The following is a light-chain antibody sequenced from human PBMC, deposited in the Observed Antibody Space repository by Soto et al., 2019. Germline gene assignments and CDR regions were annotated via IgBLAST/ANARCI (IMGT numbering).Light chain of an antibody. J-gene: IGKJ4*01. Sequence: DIQLTQSPSSLSASVGDRVTITCRASQSISNYVNWYQQKPGKAPNLLIYAASSLQSGVPLRFSGSESGTDFTLTITSLQIEDFATYYCQQTFSAPLTFGGGTKVEIK. CDR2: AAS. CDR1: QSISNY. CDR3: QQTFSAPLT. V-gene: IGKV1-39*01.